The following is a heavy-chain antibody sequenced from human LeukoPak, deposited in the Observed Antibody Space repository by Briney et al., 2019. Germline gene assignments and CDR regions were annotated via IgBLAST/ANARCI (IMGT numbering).Heavy chain of an antibody. CDR1: GFTFSSYS. V-gene: IGHV3-21*01. D-gene: IGHD2-2*01. CDR3: ARDYCSSTSCYLDP. CDR2: ISSSSSYI. Sequence: GGSLRLSCAASGFTFSSYSMNWVRQAPGKGLEWVSSISSSSSYIYYADSVKGRFTISRDNAKSSLYLQMNSLRAEDTAVYYCARDYCSSTSCYLDPWGQGTLVTVSS. J-gene: IGHJ5*02.